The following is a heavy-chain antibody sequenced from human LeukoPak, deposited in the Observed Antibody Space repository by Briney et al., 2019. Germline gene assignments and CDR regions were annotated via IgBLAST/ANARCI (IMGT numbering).Heavy chain of an antibody. D-gene: IGHD3-22*01. J-gene: IGHJ6*02. V-gene: IGHV4-59*12. CDR2: IYYSGST. CDR3: AFGSDSSGYAYYYYYGMDV. Sequence: SETLSLTCTVSGGSISSYYWSWIRQPPGKGLEWIGYIYYSGSTNYNPSLKSRVTISVDTSKNQFSLKLSSVTAADTAVYYCAFGSDSSGYAYYYYYGMDVWGQGTTVTVSS. CDR1: GGSISSYY.